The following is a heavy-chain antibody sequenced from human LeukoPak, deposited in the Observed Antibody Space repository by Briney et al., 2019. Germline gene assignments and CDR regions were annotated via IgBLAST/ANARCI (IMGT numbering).Heavy chain of an antibody. V-gene: IGHV3-48*02. D-gene: IGHD3-10*01. CDR1: GFTSSSFSSYS. CDR3: ASSVVRGVTPIPFHY. Sequence: GGSLRLSCAASGFTSSSFSSYSMNWVRQAPGKGLEWVSYISSSSSTIYYADSVKGRFTISRDNAKNSLYLQMNSLRDEDTAVYFCASSVVRGVTPIPFHYWGQGTLVTVSS. CDR2: ISSSSSTI. J-gene: IGHJ4*02.